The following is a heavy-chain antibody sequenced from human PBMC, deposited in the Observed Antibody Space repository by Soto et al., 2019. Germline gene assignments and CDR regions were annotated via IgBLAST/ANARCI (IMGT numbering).Heavy chain of an antibody. D-gene: IGHD4-17*01. Sequence: SSETLSLTCTVSSGSISSYYWSWIRQPPGKGLEWIGYIYYSGSTNYNPSLKSRVTISVDTSKNQFSLKLSSVTAADTAVYYCARWYGGSLDYWGQGTLVTVSS. CDR3: ARWYGGSLDY. CDR1: SGSISSYY. V-gene: IGHV4-59*01. CDR2: IYYSGST. J-gene: IGHJ4*02.